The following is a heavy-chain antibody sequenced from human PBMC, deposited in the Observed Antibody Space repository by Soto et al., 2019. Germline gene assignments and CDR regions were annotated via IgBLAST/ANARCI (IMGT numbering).Heavy chain of an antibody. CDR2: TRNKANSYTT. Sequence: EVQLVESGGGLVQPGGSLRLSCAASGFTFSDHYMDWVRQAPGKGLEWVGRTRNKANSYTTEYAASVKGRFTISRDDSKNSLYLQMNSLKTEDTAVYYCARGPYYDFWSGYYISEEAPYYFDYWGQGTLVTVSS. J-gene: IGHJ4*02. CDR1: GFTFSDHY. D-gene: IGHD3-3*01. V-gene: IGHV3-72*01. CDR3: ARGPYYDFWSGYYISEEAPYYFDY.